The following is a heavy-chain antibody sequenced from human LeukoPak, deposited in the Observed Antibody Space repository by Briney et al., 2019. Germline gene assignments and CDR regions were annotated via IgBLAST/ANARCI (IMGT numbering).Heavy chain of an antibody. D-gene: IGHD3-3*01. J-gene: IGHJ5*02. V-gene: IGHV3-30*18. Sequence: PGGSLRLSCAASGFTFSSYGMHWVRQAPGKGLEWVAVISYDGSNKYYADSVKGRFTISRDNSKNTLYLQMNSLRVEDTAVYYCAKAVSGYPNWFDPWGQGTLVTVSS. CDR3: AKAVSGYPNWFDP. CDR2: ISYDGSNK. CDR1: GFTFSSYG.